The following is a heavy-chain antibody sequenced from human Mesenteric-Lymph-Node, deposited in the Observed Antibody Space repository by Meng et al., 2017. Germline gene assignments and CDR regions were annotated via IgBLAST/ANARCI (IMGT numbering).Heavy chain of an antibody. CDR3: ARYIASPLHDASDL. Sequence: GESLKISCTASGFSFSSYEMNWVRQAPGKGLEWLSCISGSGSPIYYADSVKGRFTISRDNAKDSLYLQMNSLRAEDTAVYYCARYIASPLHDASDLWGRGTLVTVSS. V-gene: IGHV3-48*03. CDR2: ISGSGSPI. D-gene: IGHD5-12*01. CDR1: GFSFSSYE. J-gene: IGHJ3*01.